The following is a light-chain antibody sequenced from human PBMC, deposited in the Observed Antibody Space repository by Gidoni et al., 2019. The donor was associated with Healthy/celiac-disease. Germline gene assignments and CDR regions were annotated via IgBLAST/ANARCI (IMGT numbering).Light chain of an antibody. V-gene: IGKV1-39*01. CDR1: QSISSY. J-gene: IGKJ3*01. Sequence: IQMTQSPSSLSASVGDRVTITCRASQSISSYLNWYQQKPGKAPKLLIYAASSLQSGVPSRFSGSGSGTDFTLTISSLQPEDFATYYCQQSYRTPFTFGPGTKVDMK. CDR2: AAS. CDR3: QQSYRTPFT.